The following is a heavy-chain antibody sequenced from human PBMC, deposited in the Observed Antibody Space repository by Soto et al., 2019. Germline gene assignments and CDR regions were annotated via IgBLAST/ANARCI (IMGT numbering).Heavy chain of an antibody. CDR1: GFTFSSYA. J-gene: IGHJ4*02. Sequence: QVQLVESGGGVVQPGRSLRLSCAASGFTFSSYAMHWVRQAPGKGLEWMAVISYDGSNKYYADSVKGRFTISRDNSKNTLYLQMNSLRAEDTAVYYCARGSVVPAAIPQYFDYWGQGTLVTVSS. CDR3: ARGSVVPAAIPQYFDY. D-gene: IGHD2-2*01. V-gene: IGHV3-30-3*01. CDR2: ISYDGSNK.